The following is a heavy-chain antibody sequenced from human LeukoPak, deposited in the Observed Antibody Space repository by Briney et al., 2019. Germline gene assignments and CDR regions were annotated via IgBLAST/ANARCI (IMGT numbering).Heavy chain of an antibody. V-gene: IGHV4-61*02. CDR2: IYTSGST. CDR3: ARTDGVGATTY. CDR1: GGSISSGSYY. J-gene: IGHJ4*02. D-gene: IGHD1-26*01. Sequence: SQTLSLTCTVSGGSISSGSYYWSWIRQPAGKGLEWIGRIYTSGSTNCNPSLKSRVTISVDTSENQFSLKLSSVTAADTAMYYCARTDGVGATTYWGQGTLVTVSS.